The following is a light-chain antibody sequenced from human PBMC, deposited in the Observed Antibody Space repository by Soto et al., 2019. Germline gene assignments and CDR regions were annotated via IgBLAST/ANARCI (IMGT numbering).Light chain of an antibody. J-gene: IGKJ1*01. CDR1: QSVSSSY. Sequence: EIVLTQSPGTLSLSPGERATLSCGASQSVSSSYLTWYPQKPGQAPSLLILGASSRATGIPDRFSGSGSGTDFALTISRLEPEDFGVYYCQYYGTSPKPFGQGTKVDIK. CDR2: GAS. V-gene: IGKV3-20*01. CDR3: QYYGTSPKP.